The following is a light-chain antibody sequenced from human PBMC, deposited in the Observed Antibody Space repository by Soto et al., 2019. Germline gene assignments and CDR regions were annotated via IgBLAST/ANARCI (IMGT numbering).Light chain of an antibody. J-gene: IGKJ1*01. CDR3: QHRHWPWT. CDR1: QSVGSW. CDR2: DVS. Sequence: EIVLTQSPATLSLSPGERATLSCRASQSVGSWLAWYQQKPGQPPRLLIYDVSNRATGIPARFSGSGSGTDFTLTISSLDPEDFAVYYGQHRHWPWTFGQGTTVEVK. V-gene: IGKV3-11*01.